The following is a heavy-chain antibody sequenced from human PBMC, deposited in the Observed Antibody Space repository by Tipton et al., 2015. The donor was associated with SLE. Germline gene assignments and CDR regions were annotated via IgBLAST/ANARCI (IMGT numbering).Heavy chain of an antibody. Sequence: TLSLTCTVSYGSIGSGDYFWSWIRQPPGKGLEWIGEINHSGSTNYNPSLKSRVTISVDTSKNQFSLKLSSVTAADTAVYYCARVGFWSGYSIDYFDYWGQGTLVTVSS. V-gene: IGHV4-30-4*01. CDR1: YGSIGSGDYF. CDR3: ARVGFWSGYSIDYFDY. J-gene: IGHJ4*02. CDR2: INHSGST. D-gene: IGHD3-3*01.